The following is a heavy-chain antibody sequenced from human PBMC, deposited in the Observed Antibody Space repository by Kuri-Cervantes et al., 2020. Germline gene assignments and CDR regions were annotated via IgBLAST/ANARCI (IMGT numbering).Heavy chain of an antibody. CDR2: ISYDGSNK. CDR3: AKDIGLPTVTTHYYYYGMDV. Sequence: GESLKISCAASGFTFSSYGMHWVRQAPGEGLEWVAVISYDGSNKYYADSVKGRFTISRDNSKNTLYLQMNSLRAEDTAVYYCAKDIGLPTVTTHYYYYGMDVWGQGTTVTVSS. D-gene: IGHD4-17*01. J-gene: IGHJ6*02. CDR1: GFTFSSYG. V-gene: IGHV3-30*18.